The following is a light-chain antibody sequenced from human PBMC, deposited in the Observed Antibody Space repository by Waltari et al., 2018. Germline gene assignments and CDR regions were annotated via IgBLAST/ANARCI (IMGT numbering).Light chain of an antibody. CDR3: HQSSSLPYT. J-gene: IGKJ2*01. V-gene: IGKV6-21*01. Sequence: EVVLTQSPDFQSVAPKEKVTITCRASQTIGGSLNSYQQKPDQSPKLLIKYASQSFSGVPSRFSGSGSGTDFTLTINSLEAEDAATYYCHQSSSLPYTFGQGTKLEIK. CDR2: YAS. CDR1: QTIGGS.